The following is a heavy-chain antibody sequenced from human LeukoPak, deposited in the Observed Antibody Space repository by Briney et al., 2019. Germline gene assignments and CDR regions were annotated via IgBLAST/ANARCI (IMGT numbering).Heavy chain of an antibody. D-gene: IGHD1-20*01. CDR1: GFTFSKYT. Sequence: GGSLRLSCVTSGFTFSKYTMSWVRQAPGKGLEWVSGIYGGGSGSTFYAESVKGRFTISRDNSKNTLYLQMNSLRDEDTAIYYCAKDFTPDGIWDIDYWGRGTLITVSS. J-gene: IGHJ4*02. V-gene: IGHV3-23*01. CDR3: AKDFTPDGIWDIDY. CDR2: IYGGGSGST.